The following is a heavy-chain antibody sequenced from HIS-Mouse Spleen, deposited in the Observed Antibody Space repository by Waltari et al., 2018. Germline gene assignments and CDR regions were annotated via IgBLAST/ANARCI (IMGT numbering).Heavy chain of an antibody. CDR1: GGSISSSSYY. D-gene: IGHD6-13*01. CDR3: ARESPYSSSWYDWYFDL. V-gene: IGHV4-39*07. CDR2: IYYSGRT. Sequence: QLQLQESGPGLVKPSETLSLTCTVSGGSISSSSYYWGWIRQPPGKGLEWIGSIYYSGRTYNNPSLKGRVTISVDTSKNQFSLKLSSVTAADTAVYYCARESPYSSSWYDWYFDLWGRGTLVTVSS. J-gene: IGHJ2*01.